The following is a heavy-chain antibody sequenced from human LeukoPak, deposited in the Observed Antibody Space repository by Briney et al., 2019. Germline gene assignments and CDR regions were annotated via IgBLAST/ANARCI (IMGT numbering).Heavy chain of an antibody. CDR2: VIPIFGTT. V-gene: IGHV1-69*13. CDR3: ARETSPDIAIDY. Sequence: SVKVSCKASGGTFSSYAISWVRQAPGQGLEWMGGVIPIFGTTNYAQKFQGRVAITADESTSTVYMELSSLRSEDTAVYYCARETSPDIAIDYWGQGTLVTVSS. CDR1: GGTFSSYA. D-gene: IGHD2-15*01. J-gene: IGHJ4*02.